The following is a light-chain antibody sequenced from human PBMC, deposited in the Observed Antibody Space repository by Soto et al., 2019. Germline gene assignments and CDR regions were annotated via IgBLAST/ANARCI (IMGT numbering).Light chain of an antibody. V-gene: IGKV1-39*01. CDR3: QQSYTTPRT. J-gene: IGKJ1*01. CDR1: QSISTF. CDR2: AAS. Sequence: DIQMTQSPSSLSASVGDRVSVTCRASQSISTFLNWYQQRPGEAPKLLIYAASSLQSGVPSRFSGSGSVADFTLTIGSLQPEDFATYYCQQSYTTPRTFGQGNKVEVK.